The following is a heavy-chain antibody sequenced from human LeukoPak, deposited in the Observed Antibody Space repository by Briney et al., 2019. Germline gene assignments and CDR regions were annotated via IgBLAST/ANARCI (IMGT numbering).Heavy chain of an antibody. Sequence: ASVKVSCKASGYTFTSYAMHWVRQAPGQRLEWMGWINAGNGNTKYSQKFQGRVTTTRDTSASTAYMELSSLRSEDTAVYYCARDRVGGNEWVPFDYWGQGTLVTVSS. D-gene: IGHD4-23*01. CDR2: INAGNGNT. V-gene: IGHV1-3*01. CDR1: GYTFTSYA. CDR3: ARDRVGGNEWVPFDY. J-gene: IGHJ4*02.